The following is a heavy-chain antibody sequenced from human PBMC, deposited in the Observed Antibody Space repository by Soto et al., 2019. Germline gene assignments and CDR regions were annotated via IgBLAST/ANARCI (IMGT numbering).Heavy chain of an antibody. V-gene: IGHV3-23*01. J-gene: IGHJ4*02. CDR2: ISGSGGST. Sequence: VQLLESGGGLVQPGGSLRLSCAASGFTFSSYVMSWVRQAPGKGLEWVSAISGSGGSTYYADSVKGRFTISRDNSKNTLYLQMNSLRAEDTAVYYCAKFRSMTTVVTQYYFDYWGQGTLVTVSS. CDR1: GFTFSSYV. D-gene: IGHD4-17*01. CDR3: AKFRSMTTVVTQYYFDY.